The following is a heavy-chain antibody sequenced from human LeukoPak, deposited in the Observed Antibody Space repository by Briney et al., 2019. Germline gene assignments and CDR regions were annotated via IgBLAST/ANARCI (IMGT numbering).Heavy chain of an antibody. CDR2: THPSGNT. CDR3: ARKAPKKGWFDP. V-gene: IGHV4-4*09. Sequence: SETLSLTCTVSGGSINSDYWSWTRQPPGKGLEWIGYTHPSGNTNYSPSLKSRVTISIDTSRNQFSLKLSSVTAADTAVYFCARKAPKKGWFDPWGQGTLVTVSS. J-gene: IGHJ5*02. CDR1: GGSINSDY.